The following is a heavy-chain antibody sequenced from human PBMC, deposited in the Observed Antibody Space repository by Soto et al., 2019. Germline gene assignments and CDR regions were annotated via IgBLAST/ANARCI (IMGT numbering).Heavy chain of an antibody. V-gene: IGHV3-15*07. CDR1: GFTFSDAW. Sequence: EVQLVESGGGLVKPGGSLRLSCAASGFTFSDAWMNWVRQAPGKGLEWVGRIKSKIDGGTTDYAAPVKGRFIISRDDSKNTVYLQMNGLKTEDTAVYYCLEYWHGMDVWGQGTTVTVSS. CDR2: IKSKIDGGTT. CDR3: LEYWHGMDV. D-gene: IGHD2-8*02. J-gene: IGHJ6*02.